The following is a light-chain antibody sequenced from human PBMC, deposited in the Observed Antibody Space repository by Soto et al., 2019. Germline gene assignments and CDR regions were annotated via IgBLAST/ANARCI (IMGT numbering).Light chain of an antibody. CDR2: EVS. CDR1: SSDVGGYNF. V-gene: IGLV2-14*01. CDR3: RPQASQNTGV. Sequence: QSLLTQPASVSGSPGQSIAISCTGTSSDVGGYNFVSWYQQHPGKAPKLMIHEVSNRPSGVSDRFSGSKSGNTASLTISGLPDDEVGGYYWRPQASQNTGVFETATRVPGL. J-gene: IGLJ1*01.